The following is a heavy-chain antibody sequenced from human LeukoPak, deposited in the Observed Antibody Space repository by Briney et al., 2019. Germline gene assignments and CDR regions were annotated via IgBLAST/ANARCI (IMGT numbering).Heavy chain of an antibody. Sequence: GGSLRLSCAASGFDFSTFSMNWVRQAPGKGLEWVSVIYSGGSTYYADSVKGRFTISRDNSKNTLYLQMNSLRAEDTAVYYCARDVLDVWGQGTTVTVSS. CDR2: IYSGGST. J-gene: IGHJ6*02. CDR3: ARDVLDV. CDR1: GFDFSTFS. V-gene: IGHV3-66*01.